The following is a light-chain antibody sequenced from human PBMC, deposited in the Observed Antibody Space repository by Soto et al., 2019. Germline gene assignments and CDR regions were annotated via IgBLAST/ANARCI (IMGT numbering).Light chain of an antibody. J-gene: IGKJ5*01. Sequence: RVLAHSPSTLSLSPGERATLSCRASQSVRSNYLAWYQQKPVQAPRLLIYGASSRATGIPARFSGSGSGRAFTLLTSRLEHPDFAAYHCQQYVSSFPLTFGQGTRLEIK. V-gene: IGKV3-20*01. CDR2: GAS. CDR3: QQYVSSFPLT. CDR1: QSVRSNY.